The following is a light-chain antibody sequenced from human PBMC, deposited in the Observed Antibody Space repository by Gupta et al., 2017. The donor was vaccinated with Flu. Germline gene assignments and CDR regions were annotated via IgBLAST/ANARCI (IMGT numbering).Light chain of an antibody. CDR2: WAS. Sequence: DIVLTQSPNSLAVSLCERATINCKSSQSVLYSSNNKNYLAWYQQKPGQPPKLLIYWASTRESGVPDRFSGSGSGTDFTLTISSLQAEDVAVYYCQQYYSTPFFGGGTKVETK. CDR3: QQYYSTPF. J-gene: IGKJ4*01. V-gene: IGKV4-1*01. CDR1: QSVLYSSNNKNY.